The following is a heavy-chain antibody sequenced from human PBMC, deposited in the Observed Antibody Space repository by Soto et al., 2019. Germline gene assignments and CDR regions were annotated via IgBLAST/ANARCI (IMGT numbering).Heavy chain of an antibody. CDR1: GFTFSNGW. Sequence: VQLVESGGGLVKPGESLKLSCAVSGFTFSNGWMNWVRQAPGQGLEWVGLIKTRAEGGTADYAAPVKGRFTISRDDFDNTLYLQMNSLKNEDTAVYYCTTAPFDYWGQGTLVTVSS. V-gene: IGHV3-15*07. CDR3: TTAPFDY. J-gene: IGHJ4*02. CDR2: IKTRAEGGTA.